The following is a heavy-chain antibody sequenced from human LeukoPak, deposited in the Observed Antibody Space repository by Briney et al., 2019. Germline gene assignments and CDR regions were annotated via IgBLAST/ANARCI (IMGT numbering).Heavy chain of an antibody. J-gene: IGHJ4*02. V-gene: IGHV3-9*01. Sequence: GRSLRLSCAASGFTFDDYAMHWVRQAPGKGLEWVSGISWNSGSIGYADSVKGRFTISRDNAKNSLYLQMNSLRAEDTALYYCAKGMHYDSSGGVYFDYWDQGTLVTVSS. CDR2: ISWNSGSI. CDR1: GFTFDDYA. D-gene: IGHD3-22*01. CDR3: AKGMHYDSSGGVYFDY.